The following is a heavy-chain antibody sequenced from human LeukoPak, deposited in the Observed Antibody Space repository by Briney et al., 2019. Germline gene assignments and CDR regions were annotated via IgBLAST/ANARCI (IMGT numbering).Heavy chain of an antibody. CDR3: ARGDSFYYYYYGMDV. J-gene: IGHJ6*02. V-gene: IGHV1-8*01. CDR2: MNPNSGTT. D-gene: IGHD3-9*01. Sequence: MNPNSGTTGYAQKFQGRVTMTRNTSISTAYMELSSLRSEDTAVYYCARGDSFYYYYYGMDVWGQGTTVTVSS.